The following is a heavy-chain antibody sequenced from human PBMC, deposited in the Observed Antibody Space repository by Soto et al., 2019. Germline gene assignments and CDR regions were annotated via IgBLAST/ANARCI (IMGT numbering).Heavy chain of an antibody. CDR3: AKMERTQLWLLVQN. D-gene: IGHD5-18*01. V-gene: IGHV4-31*03. Sequence: PSETLSLTCTVSGTSITNDDFSWSSVRQHPDKGLEWLAYIAYGGSIYYTTSLRSRLSVSIDKSKSQFSLSVRSVTAADMAVYFCAKMERTQLWLLVQNWGQGLPVTVSS. CDR2: IAYGGSI. J-gene: IGHJ1*01. CDR1: GTSITNDDFS.